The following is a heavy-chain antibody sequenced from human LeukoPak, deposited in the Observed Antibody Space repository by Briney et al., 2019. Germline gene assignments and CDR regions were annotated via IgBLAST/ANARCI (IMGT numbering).Heavy chain of an antibody. CDR3: AKDLGDSWYFDL. J-gene: IGHJ2*01. D-gene: IGHD3-10*01. CDR2: ISGSGGST. CDR1: GFTFSSYA. Sequence: PGGSLRLSCAASGFTFSSYAMSWVRQAPGKGLEWVSAISGSGGSTYYADSVKGRFTISRDNSKNTLYLQMNSLRVEDTAVYYCAKDLGDSWYFDLWGRGTLVTVSS. V-gene: IGHV3-23*01.